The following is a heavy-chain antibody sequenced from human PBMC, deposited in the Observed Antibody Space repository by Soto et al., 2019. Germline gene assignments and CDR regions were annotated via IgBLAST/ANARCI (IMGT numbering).Heavy chain of an antibody. V-gene: IGHV3-11*01. D-gene: IGHD1-26*01. CDR3: ARATGIVGATWWFDP. Sequence: GGFLRLSCAASGVTFSDYYMSWIRQAPGKGLEWVSYISSSGSSRYYEDSVRGRFTISRDNAKNSLYLQLNSLRAEDTAVYYCARATGIVGATWWFDPWGQGTLVTVSS. J-gene: IGHJ5*02. CDR1: GVTFSDYY. CDR2: ISSSGSSR.